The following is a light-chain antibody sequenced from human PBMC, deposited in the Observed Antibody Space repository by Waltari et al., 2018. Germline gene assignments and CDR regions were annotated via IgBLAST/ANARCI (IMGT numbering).Light chain of an antibody. J-gene: IGKJ1*01. V-gene: IGKV3-20*01. CDR1: QSVTRA. CDR2: GAS. CDR3: QHYLRLPVT. Sequence: EIVLTQSPGTLSLSPGESATLSCRTSQSVTRALAWYQQKPGQGPRLLIYGASNRATGIPDRFSGSGSGTDFSLTISSLEPEDFAVYYCQHYLRLPVTFGQGTKVEVK.